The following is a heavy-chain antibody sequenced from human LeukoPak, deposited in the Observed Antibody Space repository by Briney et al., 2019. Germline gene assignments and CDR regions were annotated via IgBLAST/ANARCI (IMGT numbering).Heavy chain of an antibody. D-gene: IGHD2-21*01. Sequence: GGSLRLSCAASGFTFSLYWMTWVRQSPGKCLEWVADINPDGSQKYSVNSVKGRFTISRDNAKNSMFLQMNSLRADDTATYYCVRQLIRFWFDPWGQGTRVTVSS. V-gene: IGHV3-7*01. CDR3: VRQLIRFWFDP. CDR1: GFTFSLYW. CDR2: INPDGSQK. J-gene: IGHJ5*02.